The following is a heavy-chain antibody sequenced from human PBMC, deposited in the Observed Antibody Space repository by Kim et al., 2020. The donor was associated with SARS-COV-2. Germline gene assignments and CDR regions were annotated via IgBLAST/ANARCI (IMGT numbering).Heavy chain of an antibody. CDR3: ARGEGELLLRPFDY. D-gene: IGHD2-15*01. CDR2: ISYDGSNK. Sequence: GGSLRLSCAASGFTFSSYGMHWVRQAPGKGLEWVAVISYDGSNKYYADSVKGRFTISRDNSKNTLYLQMNSLRAEDTAVYYCARGEGELLLRPFDYWGQGTLVTVSS. V-gene: IGHV3-33*05. CDR1: GFTFSSYG. J-gene: IGHJ4*02.